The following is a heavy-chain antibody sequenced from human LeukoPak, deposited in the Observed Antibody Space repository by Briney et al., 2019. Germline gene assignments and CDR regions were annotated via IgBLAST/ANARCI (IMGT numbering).Heavy chain of an antibody. CDR2: ISWDGGST. Sequence: GGSLRLSCAASGFTFDDYTMHWVRQAPGKGLEWVSLISWDGGSTYYADSVKGRFTISRDNSKNSLYLQMNSLRTEDTALYYCAKEGTAQRSDAFDIWGQGTMVTVSS. D-gene: IGHD2-8*02. V-gene: IGHV3-43*01. CDR1: GFTFDDYT. J-gene: IGHJ3*02. CDR3: AKEGTAQRSDAFDI.